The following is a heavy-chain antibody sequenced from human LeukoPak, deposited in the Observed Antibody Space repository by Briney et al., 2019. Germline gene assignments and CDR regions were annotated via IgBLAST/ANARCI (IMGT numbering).Heavy chain of an antibody. D-gene: IGHD7-27*01. CDR2: ISSSGSTI. Sequence: PGGSLRLSCAASGFTFSSYEMNWVRQAPGKGLEWVSYISSSGSTIYYADSVKGRFTISRDNAKNSLYLQMNSLRAEDTAVYYCARDLGDWGFDYWGQGTLVTVSS. CDR3: ARDLGDWGFDY. J-gene: IGHJ4*02. CDR1: GFTFSSYE. V-gene: IGHV3-48*03.